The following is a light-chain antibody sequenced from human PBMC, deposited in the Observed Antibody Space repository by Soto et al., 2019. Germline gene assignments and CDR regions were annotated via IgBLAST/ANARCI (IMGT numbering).Light chain of an antibody. V-gene: IGLV3-21*04. CDR2: YDG. Sequence: SYELTQPPSVSVAPGKTARITCGGNDIGTKSVHWYLQKPGQAPVLVIYYDGDRPSGVPERFSGATSENTATLSSSRVETGDGAGYHCQVWDSTRDHVAFGGGTRVTV. J-gene: IGLJ2*01. CDR1: DIGTKS. CDR3: QVWDSTRDHVA.